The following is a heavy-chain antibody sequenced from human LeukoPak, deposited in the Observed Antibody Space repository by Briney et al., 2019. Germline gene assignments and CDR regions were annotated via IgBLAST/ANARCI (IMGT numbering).Heavy chain of an antibody. Sequence: SETLSLTCTVSGGSISSYYWSWLRQPAGKGLEWIGRIYTSESPTYNPSLKSRVTMSLDTSKNQFSLKLSSVTAADTAVYYCARVSSSWYQDWYFDLWGRGTLVTASS. CDR3: ARVSSSWYQDWYFDL. V-gene: IGHV4-4*07. CDR1: GGSISSYY. CDR2: IYTSESP. J-gene: IGHJ2*01. D-gene: IGHD6-13*01.